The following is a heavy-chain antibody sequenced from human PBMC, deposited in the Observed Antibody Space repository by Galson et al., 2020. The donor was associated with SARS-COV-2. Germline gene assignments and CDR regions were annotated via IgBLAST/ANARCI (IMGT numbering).Heavy chain of an antibody. CDR1: GFTFDDYA. V-gene: IGHV3-9*01. CDR2: ISWNSGSI. CDR3: AKTPGKDSWSGLYFQH. J-gene: IGHJ1*01. D-gene: IGHD6-13*01. Sequence: GGSLRLSCAASGFTFDDYAMHWVRQAPGKGLEWVSGISWNSGSIGYADSVKGRFTISRDNAKNSLYLQMNSLRAEDTALYYCAKTPGKDSWSGLYFQHWGQGTLVTVSS.